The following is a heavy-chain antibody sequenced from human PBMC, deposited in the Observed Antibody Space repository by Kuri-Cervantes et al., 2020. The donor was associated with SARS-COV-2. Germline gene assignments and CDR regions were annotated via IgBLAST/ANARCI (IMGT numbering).Heavy chain of an antibody. Sequence: SQTLSLTCAVSGGSTCSSNGWSWVRQPQGKELEWIGSIYYIGSTYNNPSLRSRVTISVDTSKNHFSLKLSSVTAAVTAVYYCAKYPGSYCGLGRYYPFPYYYYGMDVWGQGTTVTVSS. J-gene: IGHJ6*02. V-gene: IGHV4-39*01. CDR1: GGSTCSSNG. CDR3: AKYPGSYCGLGRYYPFPYYYYGMDV. D-gene: IGHD3-10*01. CDR2: IYYIGST.